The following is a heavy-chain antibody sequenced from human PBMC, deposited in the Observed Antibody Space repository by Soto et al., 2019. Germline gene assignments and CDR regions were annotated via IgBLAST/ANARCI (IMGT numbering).Heavy chain of an antibody. CDR1: GFTFSDYY. Sequence: PGGCLRLACALSGFTFSDYYMSWISQPPGKGMEWVSYISSSSRYTKYTNSVNGRPSINIDNATNSIYLQMTSLIGEGPAVYYRPRWRVAAGSDCIDVWGEGTTVTVSS. V-gene: IGHV3-11*06. J-gene: IGHJ6*04. CDR2: ISSSSRYT. CDR3: PRWRVAAGSDCIDV. D-gene: IGHD2-15*01.